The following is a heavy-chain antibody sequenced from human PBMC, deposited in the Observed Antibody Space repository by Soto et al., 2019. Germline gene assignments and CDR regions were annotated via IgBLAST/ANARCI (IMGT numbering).Heavy chain of an antibody. CDR2: IRSKAYGGTT. J-gene: IGHJ3*02. CDR1: GFTFGEYA. D-gene: IGHD6-13*01. V-gene: IGHV3-49*04. CDR3: TRDRSGRWYGHDAFDI. Sequence: EVQLVESGGGLVQPGRSLRLSCTASGFTFGEYAMSWVRQAPGKGLEWVGFIRSKAYGGTTEYAASVKGRFTISRDDSKTIAYLQMNSLKTEDTAVYYCTRDRSGRWYGHDAFDIWGQGTMVTVSS.